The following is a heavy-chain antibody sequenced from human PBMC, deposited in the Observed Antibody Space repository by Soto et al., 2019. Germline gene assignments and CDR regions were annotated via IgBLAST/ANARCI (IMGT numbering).Heavy chain of an antibody. CDR2: IFSNDEK. V-gene: IGHV2-26*01. J-gene: IGHJ5*02. CDR3: ARATIFGVVNWFDP. D-gene: IGHD3-3*01. CDR1: GFSLSNARMG. Sequence: GSGPTLVNPTETLTLTCTVSGFSLSNARMGVSWIRQPPGKALEWLAHIFSNDEKSYSTSLKSRLTISKDTSKSQVVLTMTNMDPVDTATYYCARATIFGVVNWFDPWGQGTLVTVSS.